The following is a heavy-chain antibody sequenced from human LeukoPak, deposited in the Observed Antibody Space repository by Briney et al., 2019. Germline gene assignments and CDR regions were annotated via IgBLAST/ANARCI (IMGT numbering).Heavy chain of an antibody. J-gene: IGHJ3*02. CDR1: GGSISSNSFY. D-gene: IGHD3-10*01. V-gene: IGHV4-39*07. Sequence: KTSETLSLTCTVSGGSISSNSFYWGWIRQPPGKGLEWIGSIYCGSTYHNPSLKSRVTISVDTSKNQFSLKLNSVTAADTAVYYCARAYFDPLVWFGELLSGAFDIWGQGTMVTVSS. CDR2: IYCGST. CDR3: ARAYFDPLVWFGELLSGAFDI.